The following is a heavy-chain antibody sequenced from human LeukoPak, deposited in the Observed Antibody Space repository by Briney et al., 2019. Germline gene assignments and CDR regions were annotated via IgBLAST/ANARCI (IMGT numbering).Heavy chain of an antibody. J-gene: IGHJ4*02. CDR3: ARVWGDYSNADY. D-gene: IGHD4-11*01. Sequence: GGSLGLFCAASGFTFNSYSMIWVRQAPGKGLECISYIDGSGDTIHYADSVKGRFTFSRDNAKNSLYLQMNSLRAEDAAVYYCARVWGDYSNADYWGQGTLVTVSS. V-gene: IGHV3-48*01. CDR2: IDGSGDTI. CDR1: GFTFNSYS.